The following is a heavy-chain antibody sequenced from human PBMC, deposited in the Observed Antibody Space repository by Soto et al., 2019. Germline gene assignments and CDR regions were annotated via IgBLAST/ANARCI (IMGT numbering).Heavy chain of an antibody. D-gene: IGHD1-26*01. V-gene: IGHV3-23*01. J-gene: IGHJ2*01. CDR2: ISGSGGST. CDR3: ARGGSLNWYFDL. Sequence: GGSLRLSCAASGVTFSSYAMSWVRQAPGKGLEWVSAISGSGGSTYYADSVKGRFTISRDNSKNTLYLQMNSLRAEDTAVYYCARGGSLNWYFDLWGRGTLVTVSS. CDR1: GVTFSSYA.